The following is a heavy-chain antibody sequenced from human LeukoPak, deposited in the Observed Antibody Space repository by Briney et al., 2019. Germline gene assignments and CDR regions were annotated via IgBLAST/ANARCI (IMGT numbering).Heavy chain of an antibody. V-gene: IGHV3-21*01. J-gene: IGHJ4*02. CDR1: GFTFSTYS. Sequence: GGSLRLSCAASGFTFSTYSMNWVRQAPGKGLEWVSSIDGSSRYINYEDSVKGRFTISRDNAKNSLYLEMSSLRAEDTAVYYCAREGDTSGYYCPDFEYWGQGTLVTVSS. CDR3: AREGDTSGYYCPDFEY. D-gene: IGHD3-22*01. CDR2: IDGSSRYI.